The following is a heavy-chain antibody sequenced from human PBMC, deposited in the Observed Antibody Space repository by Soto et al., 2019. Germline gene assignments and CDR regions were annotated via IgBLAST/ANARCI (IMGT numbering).Heavy chain of an antibody. CDR2: IYYSGST. Sequence: PSETLSLTCTVSGGSISSYYWSWIRQPPGKGLEWIGYIYYSGSTNYNPSLKSRVTISVDTSKNQFSLKLSSVTAADTAVYYCARVSLRAVGGWFDPWGQGTLVTVSS. CDR1: GGSISSYY. V-gene: IGHV4-59*01. J-gene: IGHJ5*02. CDR3: ARVSLRAVGGWFDP. D-gene: IGHD3-16*01.